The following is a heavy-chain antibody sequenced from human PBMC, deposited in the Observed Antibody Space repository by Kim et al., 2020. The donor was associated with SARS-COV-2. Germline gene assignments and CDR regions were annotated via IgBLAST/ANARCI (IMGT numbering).Heavy chain of an antibody. CDR1: GGSISSYY. J-gene: IGHJ6*04. D-gene: IGHD3-22*01. Sequence: SETLSLTCTVSGGSISSYYWSWIRQPAGKGLEWIGRIYTSGSTNYNPSLKSRVTMSVDTSKNQFSLKLSSVTAADTAVYYCARAFSYYYDSSGYYYYYYGMDVWGKETTVTVSS. V-gene: IGHV4-4*07. CDR3: ARAFSYYYDSSGYYYYYYGMDV. CDR2: IYTSGST.